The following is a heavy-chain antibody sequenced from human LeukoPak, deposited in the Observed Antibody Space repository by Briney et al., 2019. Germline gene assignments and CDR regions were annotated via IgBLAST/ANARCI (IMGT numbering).Heavy chain of an antibody. CDR1: GASVNSGNYY. D-gene: IGHD3-22*01. CDR3: ARASPDRAFDI. CDR2: MSTSGST. Sequence: SQTLSLTCTVSGASVNSGNYYWSWIRQPAGKGLEWIGHMSTSGSTKYNPSLKSRVTMSVDRSKDQFSLKLSSVTAADTAVYYCARASPDRAFDIWGQGTMVTVSS. J-gene: IGHJ3*02. V-gene: IGHV4-61*09.